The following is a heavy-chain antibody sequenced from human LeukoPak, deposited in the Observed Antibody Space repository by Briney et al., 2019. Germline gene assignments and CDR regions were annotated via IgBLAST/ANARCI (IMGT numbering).Heavy chain of an antibody. V-gene: IGHV1-69*13. CDR2: IIPIFGTA. CDR3: TFEMVRGVSFVDY. D-gene: IGHD3-10*01. J-gene: IGHJ4*02. Sequence: SVKVSCKASGGTFSSYAISWVRQAPGQGLEWMGGIIPIFGTANYAQKFQGRVTITADESTSTAYMELSSLRSEDTAVYYCTFEMVRGVSFVDYWGQGTLVTVSS. CDR1: GGTFSSYA.